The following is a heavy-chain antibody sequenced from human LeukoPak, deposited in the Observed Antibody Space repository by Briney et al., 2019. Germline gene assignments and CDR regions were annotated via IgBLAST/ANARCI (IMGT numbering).Heavy chain of an antibody. V-gene: IGHV4-59*01. Sequence: SETLSLTCTVSGGSISSYYWSWIRQPPGKGLEWIGYIYYSGSTNYNPSLKSRVTISVDTSKNQFSLKLSSVTAADTAVYYCARMSSIAVAGTRAFDIWGQGTMVTVSS. CDR3: ARMSSIAVAGTRAFDI. CDR1: GGSISSYY. D-gene: IGHD6-19*01. J-gene: IGHJ3*02. CDR2: IYYSGST.